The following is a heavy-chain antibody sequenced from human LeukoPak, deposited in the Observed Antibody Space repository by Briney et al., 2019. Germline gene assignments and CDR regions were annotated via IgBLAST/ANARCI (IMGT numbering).Heavy chain of an antibody. CDR3: AREYDGSGYHFDY. D-gene: IGHD3-22*01. CDR2: IYSGGST. Sequence: GGSLRLSCAASGFTVSSNYMTWVRQAPGKGLEWVSVIYSGGSTYYADSVKGRFTISRDNSKNTVYLLMNSLRAEDTAVYYCAREYDGSGYHFDYWGQGTLVTVSS. J-gene: IGHJ4*02. V-gene: IGHV3-53*01. CDR1: GFTVSSNY.